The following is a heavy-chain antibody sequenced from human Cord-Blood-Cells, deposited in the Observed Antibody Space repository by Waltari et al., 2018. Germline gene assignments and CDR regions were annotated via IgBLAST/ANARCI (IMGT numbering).Heavy chain of an antibody. V-gene: IGHV4-34*01. J-gene: IGHJ5*02. CDR3: ARVDCSSTSCYKNWFDP. CDR1: GGSFTGYY. Sequence: QVQLQQWGAGLLQPSETLSLTCAVYGGSFTGYYWSWIRQPPGKGLEWIGEINHSGSTNYNPSLKSRVTISVDTSKNQFSLKLSSVTAADTAVYYCARVDCSSTSCYKNWFDPWGQGTLVTVSS. D-gene: IGHD2-2*02. CDR2: INHSGST.